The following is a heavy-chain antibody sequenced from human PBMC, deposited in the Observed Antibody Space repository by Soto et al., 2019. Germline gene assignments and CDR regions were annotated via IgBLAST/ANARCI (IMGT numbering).Heavy chain of an antibody. V-gene: IGHV1-69*02. CDR1: GGTFSSYT. Sequence: QVQLVQSGAEVKKPGSSVKVSCKASGGTFSSYTISWVRQAPGQGLEWMGRIIPILGIANYAQKFQGRVTITADKSTSTAYMELSSLRSEDTAVYYCATSFSKTTVTTNAFDIWGQGTMVTVSS. CDR2: IIPILGIA. CDR3: ATSFSKTTVTTNAFDI. D-gene: IGHD4-17*01. J-gene: IGHJ3*02.